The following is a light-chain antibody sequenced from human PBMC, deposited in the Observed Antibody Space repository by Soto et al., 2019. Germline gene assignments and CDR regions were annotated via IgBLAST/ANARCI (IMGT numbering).Light chain of an antibody. CDR2: GAS. J-gene: IGKJ1*01. V-gene: IGKV1-5*01. Sequence: DIQMTQSPSTLSASVGDRVSISCRASQGIGNALGWYQQKPGKPPKVLIYGASNLQSGVPSRFSGSGSGTEFTLTISSLQPDDFATYYCQQYDTYSGTFGQGTKV. CDR1: QGIGNA. CDR3: QQYDTYSGT.